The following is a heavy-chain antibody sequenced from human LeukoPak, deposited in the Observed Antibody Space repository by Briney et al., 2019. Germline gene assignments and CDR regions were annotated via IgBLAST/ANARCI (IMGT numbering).Heavy chain of an antibody. D-gene: IGHD5-18*01. CDR3: ARKRGYSYGNFDY. CDR2: IKQDGSEK. V-gene: IGHV3-7*01. Sequence: GGSLRLSCAASGFTFSSYWMSWVRQAPGKGLEWVTNIKQDGSEKYYVDSVKGRFTISRDNAKNSLYLQMNSLRAEDTAVYYCARKRGYSYGNFDYWGQGTLVTVSS. J-gene: IGHJ4*02. CDR1: GFTFSSYW.